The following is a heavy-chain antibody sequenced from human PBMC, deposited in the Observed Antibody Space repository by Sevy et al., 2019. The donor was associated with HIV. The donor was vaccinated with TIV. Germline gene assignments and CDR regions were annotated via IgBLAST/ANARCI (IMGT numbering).Heavy chain of an antibody. J-gene: IGHJ4*02. V-gene: IGHV3-33*01. CDR2: IWHDGNYK. CDR3: ARDPLYYSHRDSYHLKYYFDY. CDR1: GFAFSRYG. D-gene: IGHD3-10*01. Sequence: GGSLRLFCGASGFAFSRYGMHWVRQAPGKGLEWVAVIWHDGNYKYYADSVKGRFTISRDNSKNTLYLQMNSLRGDDSAVYFCARDPLYYSHRDSYHLKYYFDYWGQGTQVTVSS.